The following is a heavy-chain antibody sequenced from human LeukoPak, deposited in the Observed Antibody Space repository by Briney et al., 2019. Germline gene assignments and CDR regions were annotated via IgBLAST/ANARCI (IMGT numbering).Heavy chain of an antibody. CDR2: IYYSGST. V-gene: IGHV4-59*11. J-gene: IGHJ4*02. D-gene: IGHD5-24*01. CDR3: ARVRDGYNYGGFDY. CDR1: GGSISSHY. Sequence: PSETLSLTCIVSGGSISSHYWSWIRQSPGKGLEWIGYIYYSGSTNYNPSLRSRVTISVDASKNQFFLILSSVTAADTAVYYCARVRDGYNYGGFDYWGQGTLVTVSS.